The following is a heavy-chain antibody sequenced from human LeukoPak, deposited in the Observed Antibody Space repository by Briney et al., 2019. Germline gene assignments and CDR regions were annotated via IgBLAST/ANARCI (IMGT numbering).Heavy chain of an antibody. D-gene: IGHD1-20*01. CDR3: ARLSITNSLHLYYFDF. CDR1: GYSFSNYW. CDR2: IYPGDSDT. J-gene: IGHJ4*02. Sequence: GESLKISCKSSGYSFSNYWIGWVRQMPGKGLEWMGSIYPGDSDTRYSPSFQGHVTISADKSISTAYLQWSSLKASDTALYFCARLSITNSLHLYYFDFWGQGTLVTVSS. V-gene: IGHV5-51*01.